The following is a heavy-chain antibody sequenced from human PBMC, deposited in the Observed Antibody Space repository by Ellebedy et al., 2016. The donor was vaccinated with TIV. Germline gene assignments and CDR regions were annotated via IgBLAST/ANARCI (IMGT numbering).Heavy chain of an antibody. CDR2: ISGSGGST. CDR1: GFTFSSYA. D-gene: IGHD3-22*01. CDR3: AKEQSYYYDSSGSGYFDY. J-gene: IGHJ4*02. V-gene: IGHV3-23*01. Sequence: GGSLRLSCAASGFTFSSYAMSWVRQAPGKGLEWVSAISGSGGSTYYADSVKGRFTISRDNSKNTLYLQMNSLRAEDTAVYYCAKEQSYYYDSSGSGYFDYWGQGTLVTVSS.